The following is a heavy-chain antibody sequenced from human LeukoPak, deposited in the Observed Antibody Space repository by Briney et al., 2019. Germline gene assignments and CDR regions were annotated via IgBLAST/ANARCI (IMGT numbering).Heavy chain of an antibody. CDR3: ARGSSISWSPYYFEY. V-gene: IGHV4-59*01. Sequence: KPSETLSLTCTVSGGSISSYYWSWIRQPPGKGLEWIGYIYSSGSTNYKPSLKSRVTISKDTSKNQFSLKLTSVTAADTAVYYCARGSSISWSPYYFEYWGQGTLVTVSS. CDR1: GGSISSYY. J-gene: IGHJ4*02. D-gene: IGHD6-13*01. CDR2: IYSSGST.